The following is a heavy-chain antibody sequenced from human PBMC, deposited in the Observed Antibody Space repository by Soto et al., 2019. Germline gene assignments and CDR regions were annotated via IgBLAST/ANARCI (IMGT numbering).Heavy chain of an antibody. J-gene: IGHJ6*02. CDR3: AKDFGPRAAAGTYLYYGMDV. D-gene: IGHD6-13*01. V-gene: IGHV3-9*01. CDR2: ISWDSRDI. Sequence: GGSLRLSCAVSGFTFDDYAMHWVRQAPGKGLEWVSGISWDSRDIAYADSVKGRFTISRDNAKNSLYLQMNSLRAEDTAVYYCAKDFGPRAAAGTYLYYGMDVWGQGTTVTVSS. CDR1: GFTFDDYA.